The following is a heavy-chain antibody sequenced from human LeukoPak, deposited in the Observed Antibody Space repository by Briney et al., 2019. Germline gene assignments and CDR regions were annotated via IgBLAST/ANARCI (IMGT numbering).Heavy chain of an antibody. J-gene: IGHJ3*02. CDR2: VHLRRGV. V-gene: IGHV4-4*02. CDR1: GGSTSSSNW. Sequence: SGTLSLTCGVSGGSTSSSNWWTWVRQSAGKGLEWIGEVHLRRGVNYNPSLKSRVTISVDKAKNEFSLELTSVTAADTAIYYCARKLLYFGEWSGFDIWGQGTKVTVSS. CDR3: ARKLLYFGEWSGFDI. D-gene: IGHD3-10*01.